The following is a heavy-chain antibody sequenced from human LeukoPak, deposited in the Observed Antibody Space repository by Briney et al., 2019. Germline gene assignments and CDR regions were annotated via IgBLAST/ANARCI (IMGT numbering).Heavy chain of an antibody. Sequence: GGSLRLSCAASGFNVSNNYMNWVRQAPGKGLEWVSVIFSSGPTYYADSVKGRFTIYRDNSVNTLYLKMNNLRADDTAIYYCARTAFRSKDFDYWGQGTLVTVSP. J-gene: IGHJ4*02. CDR2: IFSSGPT. CDR1: GFNVSNNY. V-gene: IGHV3-53*01. D-gene: IGHD2-15*01. CDR3: ARTAFRSKDFDY.